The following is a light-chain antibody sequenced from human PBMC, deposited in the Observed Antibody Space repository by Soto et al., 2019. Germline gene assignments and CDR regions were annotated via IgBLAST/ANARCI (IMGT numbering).Light chain of an antibody. CDR1: SSDVGGYNY. J-gene: IGLJ2*01. Sequence: QSVLTQPASVSGSPGQSITISCTGTSSDVGGYNYVSGYQQHPGKAPKLMIYDVSNRPSGVSNRFSGSKSGNTASLTISGLQAEDEADYYCSSYTSSSTYVVFGGGTQLTVL. V-gene: IGLV2-14*01. CDR3: SSYTSSSTYVV. CDR2: DVS.